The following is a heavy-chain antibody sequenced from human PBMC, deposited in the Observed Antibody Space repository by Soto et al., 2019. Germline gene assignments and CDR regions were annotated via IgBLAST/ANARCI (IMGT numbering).Heavy chain of an antibody. D-gene: IGHD4-17*01. CDR2: INLIGGTT. V-gene: IGHV1-46*02. CDR1: GYNFNQYY. CDR3: ARVPDDSDVPRWDY. Sequence: QVQLVQSGAEVRKPGASVRLSCETSGYNFNQYYIHWVLQAPGQGLAWMGIINLIGGTTEYAHKFRGRVTVNGDTSTSTAYMQLSSLRSEDTAVYVCARVPDDSDVPRWDYWGQGTLVTVSS. J-gene: IGHJ4*02.